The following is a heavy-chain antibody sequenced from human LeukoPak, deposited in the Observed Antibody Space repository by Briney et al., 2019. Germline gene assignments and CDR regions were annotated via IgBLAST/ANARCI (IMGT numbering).Heavy chain of an antibody. V-gene: IGHV4-59*08. Sequence: SETLSLTCTVSGGSISSYYWSWIRQPPGKGLEWIGYIYYSGSTNYNPSLKSRVTISVDTSKNQFSLKLSSVSAADTAVYYCARVKLGYCSGGSCYSGLIVDYWGQGTLVTVSS. CDR3: ARVKLGYCSGGSCYSGLIVDY. J-gene: IGHJ4*02. CDR1: GGSISSYY. CDR2: IYYSGST. D-gene: IGHD2-15*01.